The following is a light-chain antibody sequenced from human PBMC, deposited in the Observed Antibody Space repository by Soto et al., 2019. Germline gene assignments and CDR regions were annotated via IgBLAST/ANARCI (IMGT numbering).Light chain of an antibody. J-gene: IGLJ2*01. V-gene: IGLV2-14*01. CDR3: SSYTSSSTLV. Sequence: QSALTQPASVSGSPGQSITISCTGTSSDVGGYHYVSWYQQHPGKAPKLMIYDVSNRPSGVSNRFSGSKSGNTASLTISGLPAEDVADYYCSSYTSSSTLVFGGGTKLTVL. CDR1: SSDVGGYHY. CDR2: DVS.